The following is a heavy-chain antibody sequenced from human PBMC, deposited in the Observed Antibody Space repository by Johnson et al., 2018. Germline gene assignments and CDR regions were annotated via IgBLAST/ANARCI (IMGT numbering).Heavy chain of an antibody. CDR3: GRADSNYGSGRVDV. Sequence: VQLQESGGGLVQPGGSLRLSCAASGFTFSTYWMHWVRQAPGKGLIWVSRINGDGSTTNYADSVKGRFTISRDNAKNTLYLQMNSLRAEDTAVYYWGRADSNYGSGRVDVGGQGTTVTVSS. CDR2: INGDGSTT. CDR1: GFTFSTYW. J-gene: IGHJ6*02. D-gene: IGHD3-10*01. V-gene: IGHV3-74*01.